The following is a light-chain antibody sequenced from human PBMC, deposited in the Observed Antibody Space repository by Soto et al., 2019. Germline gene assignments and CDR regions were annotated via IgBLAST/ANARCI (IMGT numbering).Light chain of an antibody. Sequence: DIQLTQSPSTLSASVGARVTITFRASQTVSNWLAWFQQKPGKAPRLLIHKASSLGSGVPSRFSGSGSGTEFTLTISSLQPEDFATYFCQQYSAYWTFGQGTKVEIK. CDR2: KAS. V-gene: IGKV1-5*03. CDR1: QTVSNW. J-gene: IGKJ1*01. CDR3: QQYSAYWT.